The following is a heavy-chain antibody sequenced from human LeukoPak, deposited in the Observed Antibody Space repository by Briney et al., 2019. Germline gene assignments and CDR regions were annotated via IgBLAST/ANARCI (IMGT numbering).Heavy chain of an antibody. D-gene: IGHD6-19*01. Sequence: SETLSLTCTVSGGSISSYYWSWIRQPAGKGLEWIGRIYTSGSTNYNPSLKSRVTMSVDTSNNQFSLKLSSVTAADTAVYYCARGLGQWLEGNWFDPWGQGTLVTVSS. V-gene: IGHV4-4*07. CDR1: GGSISSYY. CDR3: ARGLGQWLEGNWFDP. J-gene: IGHJ5*02. CDR2: IYTSGST.